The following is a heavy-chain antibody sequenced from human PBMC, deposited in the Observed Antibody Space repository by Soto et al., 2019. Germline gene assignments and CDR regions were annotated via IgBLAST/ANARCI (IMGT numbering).Heavy chain of an antibody. CDR2: ISGSGGST. V-gene: IGHV3-23*01. Sequence: EVQLLESGGGLVQPGGSLRLSCAASGFTFSSYAMSWVRQAPGKGLEWVSAISGSGGSTYYADSVKGRFTISRDNSKNPLYLQMNSLRAEDTAVYYCATARFLEWLLFKTYYFDYWGQGTLVTVSS. J-gene: IGHJ4*02. CDR1: GFTFSSYA. CDR3: ATARFLEWLLFKTYYFDY. D-gene: IGHD3-3*01.